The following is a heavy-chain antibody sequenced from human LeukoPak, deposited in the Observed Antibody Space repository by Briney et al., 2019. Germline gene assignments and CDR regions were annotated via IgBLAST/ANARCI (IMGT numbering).Heavy chain of an antibody. J-gene: IGHJ4*02. V-gene: IGHV4-59*01. CDR1: GGSISSYY. CDR2: IYYSGST. D-gene: IGHD3-10*01. Sequence: PSETLSLTCTVSGGSISSYYWSWIRQPPGKGLEWIGYIYYSGSTNYNPSLKSRVTISVDTSKNQFSLKLSSVTAADTAVYYCARVSMVRGVIPQYYFDYWGQGTLVTVSS. CDR3: ARVSMVRGVIPQYYFDY.